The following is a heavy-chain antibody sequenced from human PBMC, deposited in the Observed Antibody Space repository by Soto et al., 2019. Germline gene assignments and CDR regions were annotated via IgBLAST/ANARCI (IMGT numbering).Heavy chain of an antibody. D-gene: IGHD1-7*01. J-gene: IGHJ4*02. Sequence: PSETLSLTCTVSGGSISSHYWTWIWIRQLPGRGLEWVGYIYDSVKTKYNPSLKSRVTISVDTSKNQFSLKLSSVTAADTAVYYCARHEGRTGTTEWDYFDYWGQGTLVTVSS. CDR1: GGSISSHY. V-gene: IGHV4-59*08. CDR3: ARHEGRTGTTEWDYFDY. CDR2: IYDSVKT.